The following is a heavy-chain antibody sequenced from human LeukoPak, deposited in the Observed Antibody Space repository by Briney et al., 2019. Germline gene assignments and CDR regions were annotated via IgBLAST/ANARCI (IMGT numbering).Heavy chain of an antibody. CDR1: GGSISSYY. Sequence: SEILSLTFTFSGGSISSYYWSWIRQPPWKGLDWIGYIYTSGSTNYNPSLKSRVTISVDTSKNQFSLKLSSVTAANTAVYYCARHNYDFWSGPNSFDPWGQGTLVTVSS. J-gene: IGHJ5*02. CDR2: IYTSGST. D-gene: IGHD3-3*01. CDR3: ARHNYDFWSGPNSFDP. V-gene: IGHV4-4*09.